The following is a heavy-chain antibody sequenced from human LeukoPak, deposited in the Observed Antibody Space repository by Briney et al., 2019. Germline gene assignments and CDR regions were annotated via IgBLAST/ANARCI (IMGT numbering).Heavy chain of an antibody. Sequence: PSETLSLTCAVYGGSFSGYYWSWIRQPPGKGLEWIGYIYDSGSTNYNPSLKSRVTISVDTFKNQFSLKLSSVTAADAAVYYCARERYSGSYYFIDYWGQGTLVTVSS. V-gene: IGHV4-59*01. CDR1: GGSFSGYY. CDR3: ARERYSGSYYFIDY. D-gene: IGHD1-26*01. CDR2: IYDSGST. J-gene: IGHJ4*02.